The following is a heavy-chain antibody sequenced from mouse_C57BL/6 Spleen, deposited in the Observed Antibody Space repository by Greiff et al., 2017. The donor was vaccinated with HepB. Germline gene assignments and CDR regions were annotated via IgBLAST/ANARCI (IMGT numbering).Heavy chain of an antibody. J-gene: IGHJ2*01. CDR2: ISSGGDYI. CDR1: GFTFSSYA. V-gene: IGHV5-9-1*02. CDR3: TREGNYYGSSLYYFDY. D-gene: IGHD1-1*01. Sequence: EVKVAESGEGLVKPGGSLKLSCAASGFTFSSYAMSWVRQTPEKRLEWVAYISSGGDYIYYADTVKGRFTISRDNARNTLYLQMSSLKSEDTAMYYCTREGNYYGSSLYYFDYWGQGTTLTVSS.